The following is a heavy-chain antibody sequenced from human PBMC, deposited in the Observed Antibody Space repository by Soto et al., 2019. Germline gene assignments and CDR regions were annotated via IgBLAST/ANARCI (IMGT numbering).Heavy chain of an antibody. D-gene: IGHD2-8*01. V-gene: IGHV2-5*02. CDR1: DFSLSPCGGG. CDR3: AHSKGVPRHYYFVY. Sequence: SGLTIVNPTQTLTLTLPPSDFSLSPCGGGVGCIRQPPGQGLEWLAFMCWDDDKRYSPSLKSRLTITKDTSKNQVVLTMANMDPVDTATYYCAHSKGVPRHYYFVYWGQGTLVTVS. CDR2: MCWDDDK. J-gene: IGHJ4*02.